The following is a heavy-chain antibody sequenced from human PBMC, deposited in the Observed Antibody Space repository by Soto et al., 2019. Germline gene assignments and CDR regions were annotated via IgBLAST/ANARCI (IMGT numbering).Heavy chain of an antibody. Sequence: QVQLVQSGAEVKKPGSSVKVSCKASGGTFSSYAISWVRQAPGQGLEWMGGIIPISGTANYAQKFQGRVTMTADDSTSTAYMELSSLRSEDPAVYYCARSQGSSTSLEIYYYYYYGMDVWGPGTTVTVSS. CDR1: GGTFSSYA. V-gene: IGHV1-69*01. CDR3: ARSQGSSTSLEIYYYYYYGMDV. CDR2: IIPISGTA. D-gene: IGHD2-2*01. J-gene: IGHJ6*02.